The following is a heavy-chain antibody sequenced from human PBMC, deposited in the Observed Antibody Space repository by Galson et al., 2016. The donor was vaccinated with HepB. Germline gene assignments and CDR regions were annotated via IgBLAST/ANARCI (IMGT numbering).Heavy chain of an antibody. CDR1: GFTFSSFW. J-gene: IGHJ4*02. D-gene: IGHD2/OR15-2a*01. Sequence: SLRLSCAASGFTFSSFWIHWVRQAPGKGLVWVSRINNDGSRTTYADSVKGRFTISRDNAKNTLYLQMNSLRADDTAVYYCARWNSNSSGGFDYWGQGILVTVSS. CDR3: ARWNSNSSGGFDY. V-gene: IGHV3-74*01. CDR2: INNDGSRT.